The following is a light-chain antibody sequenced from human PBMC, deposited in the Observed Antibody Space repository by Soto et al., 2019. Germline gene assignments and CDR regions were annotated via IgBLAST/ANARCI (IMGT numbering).Light chain of an antibody. Sequence: DIQMTQSPSSLSASVGDRVTITCRASQRPDNYVNWYQQKPGESPKLLIYTRSTLQRGVPSRFSGGGSGTDFTLTISGLQPNDFATYYCQHTYSDPLTFGGGTNVAFK. CDR1: QRPDNY. CDR2: TRS. CDR3: QHTYSDPLT. J-gene: IGKJ4*01. V-gene: IGKV1-39*01.